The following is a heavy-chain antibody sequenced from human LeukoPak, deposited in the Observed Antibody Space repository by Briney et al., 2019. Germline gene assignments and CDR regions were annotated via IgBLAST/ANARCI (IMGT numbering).Heavy chain of an antibody. Sequence: ASVKVSCKASGGTFSSYAISWVRQAPGQGLEWMGWISAYNGNTNYAQKLQGRVTMTTDTSTSTAYMELRSLRSDDTAVYYCARGDRDYYYGMDVWGQGTTVTVSS. D-gene: IGHD1-14*01. V-gene: IGHV1-18*01. CDR1: GGTFSSYA. CDR2: ISAYNGNT. J-gene: IGHJ6*02. CDR3: ARGDRDYYYGMDV.